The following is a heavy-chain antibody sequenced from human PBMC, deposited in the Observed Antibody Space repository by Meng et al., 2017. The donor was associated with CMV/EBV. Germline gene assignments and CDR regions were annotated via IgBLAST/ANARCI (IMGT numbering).Heavy chain of an antibody. V-gene: IGHV4-59*01. J-gene: IGHJ4*02. CDR2: IYYSGST. Sequence: ESLRLSCTVSGGSISSYYWSWIRQPPGKGLEWIGYIYYSGSTNYNPSLKSRVTISVDTSKNQFSLKLSSVTAADTAVYYCARGTEDYDFWLDYWGQGTLVTVSS. CDR3: ARGTEDYDFWLDY. D-gene: IGHD3-3*01. CDR1: GGSISSYY.